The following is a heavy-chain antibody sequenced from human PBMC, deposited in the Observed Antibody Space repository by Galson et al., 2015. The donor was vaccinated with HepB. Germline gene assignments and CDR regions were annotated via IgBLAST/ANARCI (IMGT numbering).Heavy chain of an antibody. Sequence: SVKVSCKASGYTFTSYGISWVRQAPGQGLEWMGWISAYNGNTNYAQKLQGRVTMTTDTSTSTAYMELRSLRSDDTAVYYCARGLPQLWFNNWFDPWGQGTLVTVSS. CDR1: GYTFTSYG. J-gene: IGHJ5*02. CDR3: ARGLPQLWFNNWFDP. D-gene: IGHD5-18*01. CDR2: ISAYNGNT. V-gene: IGHV1-18*01.